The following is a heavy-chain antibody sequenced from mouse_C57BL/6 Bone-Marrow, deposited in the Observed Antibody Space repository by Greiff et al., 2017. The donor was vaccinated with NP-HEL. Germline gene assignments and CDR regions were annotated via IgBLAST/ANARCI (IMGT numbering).Heavy chain of an antibody. CDR1: GYTFTDYY. Sequence: VQLQQSGAELVKPGASVKISCKASGYTFTDYYINWVKQRPGQGLEWIGKIGPGSGSTYYYEKFKGKATLTAVQSSSTAYMQLSSLTSEDSAVYFCARREYEGYPWFAYRGQGALVTVSA. D-gene: IGHD2-3*01. J-gene: IGHJ3*01. CDR2: IGPGSGST. CDR3: ARREYEGYPWFAY. V-gene: IGHV1-77*01.